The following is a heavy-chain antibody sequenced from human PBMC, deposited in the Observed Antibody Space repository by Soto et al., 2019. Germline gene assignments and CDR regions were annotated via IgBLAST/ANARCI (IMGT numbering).Heavy chain of an antibody. J-gene: IGHJ4*02. CDR1: GFTFSSYA. Sequence: EVQLLESGGGLVQPGGSLRLSCAASGFTFSSYAMSWVRQAPGKGLEWVSAISGSGGSTYYADSLKGRFTIPEDNSKNTLYRQMNRLRAEDTAVYYCAKAKKVDTAMVTNLDYWGQGTLVTVSS. D-gene: IGHD5-18*01. CDR2: ISGSGGST. V-gene: IGHV3-23*01. CDR3: AKAKKVDTAMVTNLDY.